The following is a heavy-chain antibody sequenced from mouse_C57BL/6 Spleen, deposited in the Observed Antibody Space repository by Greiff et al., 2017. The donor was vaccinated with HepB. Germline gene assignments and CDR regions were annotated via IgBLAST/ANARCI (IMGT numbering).Heavy chain of an antibody. CDR2: IYPGSGNT. J-gene: IGHJ3*01. D-gene: IGHD2-3*01. Sequence: QVQLQQSGAELVRPGASVKLSCKASGYTFTDYYINWVKQRPGQGLEWIARIYPGSGNTYYNEKFKGKATLTAEKSSSTAYMQLSSLTSEDSAVYFCARRNGYYFAYWGQGTLVTVSA. CDR1: GYTFTDYY. CDR3: ARRNGYYFAY. V-gene: IGHV1-76*01.